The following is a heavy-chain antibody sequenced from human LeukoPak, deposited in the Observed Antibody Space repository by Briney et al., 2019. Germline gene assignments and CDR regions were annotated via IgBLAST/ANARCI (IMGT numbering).Heavy chain of an antibody. J-gene: IGHJ5*02. CDR3: ARGRRSSGWYYWFDP. Sequence: SETLSLTCTVSGFSISSGFFWGWIRQPPGKGLEWIGTSGSTYYNPSLKSRVTISVDTSQNQFSLKLSSVTAADTAVYYCARGRRSSGWYYWFDPWGQGTLVTVSS. V-gene: IGHV4-38-2*02. CDR2: SGST. CDR1: GFSISSGFF. D-gene: IGHD6-19*01.